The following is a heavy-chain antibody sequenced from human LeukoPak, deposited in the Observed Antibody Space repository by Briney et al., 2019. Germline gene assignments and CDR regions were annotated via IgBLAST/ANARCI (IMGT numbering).Heavy chain of an antibody. CDR3: ARWIAVDYTNYFDY. CDR2: IYYSGST. J-gene: IGHJ4*02. D-gene: IGHD6-19*01. Sequence: SETLSLTCTVSGGSIGSSTYYWVWIRQPPGKGLEWIGSIYYSGSTYYNPSLKSRVTMSVDTSKSQFSLKLSSVTAADTAVYYCARWIAVDYTNYFDYWGQGTLVTVSS. V-gene: IGHV4-39*01. CDR1: GGSIGSSTYY.